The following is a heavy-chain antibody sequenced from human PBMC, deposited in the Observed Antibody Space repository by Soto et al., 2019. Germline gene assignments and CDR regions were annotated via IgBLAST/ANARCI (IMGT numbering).Heavy chain of an antibody. V-gene: IGHV1-69*13. D-gene: IGHD2-15*01. Sequence: SVKVSCKASGGTFSSYAISWVRQAPGQGLEWMGGIIPIFGTANYAQKFQGRVTITVDESTSTAYMELSSLRSEDTAVYYCASHCSGGSCYDALGDWFDPWGQGTLVTVSS. CDR1: GGTFSSYA. J-gene: IGHJ5*02. CDR2: IIPIFGTA. CDR3: ASHCSGGSCYDALGDWFDP.